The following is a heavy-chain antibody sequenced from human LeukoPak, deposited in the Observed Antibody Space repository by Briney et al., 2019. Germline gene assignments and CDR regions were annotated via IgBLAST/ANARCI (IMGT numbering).Heavy chain of an antibody. J-gene: IGHJ4*02. V-gene: IGHV4-4*02. CDR3: ARATISNYYDSSGYPDY. Sequence: SGTLSLTCTVSGDSINSLDLWSWVRQPPGKGLEWIGEMYLSGTTHSNPSVKSRVTISIDKSKNQFSLKLSSVTAADTAVYYCARATISNYYDSSGYPDYWGQGTLVTVSS. D-gene: IGHD3-22*01. CDR2: MYLSGTT. CDR1: GDSINSLDL.